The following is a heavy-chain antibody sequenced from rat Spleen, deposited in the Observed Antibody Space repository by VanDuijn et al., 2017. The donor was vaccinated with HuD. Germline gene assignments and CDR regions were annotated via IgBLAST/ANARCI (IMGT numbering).Heavy chain of an antibody. CDR2: ISYEGSST. D-gene: IGHD1-4*01. V-gene: IGHV5-29*01. J-gene: IGHJ2*01. CDR1: GFTFNNYG. CDR3: TSGGYNLSLDY. Sequence: EVQLVESGGGLVQPGRSLKLSCAASGFTFNNYGMAWVRQAPTKGLVWVATISYEGSSTYYGDSVKVRFTISIDNAKSTLYLQMNSLRSEDTATYYCTSGGYNLSLDYWGQGVMVTVSS.